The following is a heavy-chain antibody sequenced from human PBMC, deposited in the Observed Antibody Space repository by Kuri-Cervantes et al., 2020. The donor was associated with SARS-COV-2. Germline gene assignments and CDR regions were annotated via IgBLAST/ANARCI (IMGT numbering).Heavy chain of an antibody. CDR1: GDSVPSNCAG. CDR3: ARVTTGTLDY. CDR2: TYYRSKWYH. Sequence: SQTLSLTCAIPGDSVPSNCAGWNWIRQSPSRGLEWLGRTYYRSKWYHDYAVSVKSRIIINPDTSKNQFSLQLSSVTPEDTAVYYCARVTTGTLDYWGQGTLVTVSS. J-gene: IGHJ4*02. D-gene: IGHD1-1*01. V-gene: IGHV6-1*01.